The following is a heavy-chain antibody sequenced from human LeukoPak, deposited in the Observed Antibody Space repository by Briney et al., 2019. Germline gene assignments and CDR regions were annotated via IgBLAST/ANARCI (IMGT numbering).Heavy chain of an antibody. V-gene: IGHV4-38-2*02. Sequence: PSETLSLTCTVSGYSISSGYYWGWIRQPPGKGLEWIGSIYHSGSTYYNPSLKSRVTISVDTSKNQFSLELSSVTAADTAVYYCARGSWGMVTTFYFDYWGQGTLVTVSS. D-gene: IGHD4-17*01. CDR3: ARGSWGMVTTFYFDY. J-gene: IGHJ4*02. CDR1: GYSISSGYY. CDR2: IYHSGST.